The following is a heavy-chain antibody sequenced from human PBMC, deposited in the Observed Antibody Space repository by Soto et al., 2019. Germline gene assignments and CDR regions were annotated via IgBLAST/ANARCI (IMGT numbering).Heavy chain of an antibody. Sequence: GGSLRLSCAASGFTFSSYAMSWVRQAPGKGLEWVSAISGSGVSTYYEGYVKGQFTISRDNSKNTLYLQMNSLRAEDTDVYYCAKVPITMVRGAFDYWGQGTLVTVSS. CDR3: AKVPITMVRGAFDY. J-gene: IGHJ4*02. D-gene: IGHD3-10*01. CDR1: GFTFSSYA. CDR2: ISGSGVST. V-gene: IGHV3-23*01.